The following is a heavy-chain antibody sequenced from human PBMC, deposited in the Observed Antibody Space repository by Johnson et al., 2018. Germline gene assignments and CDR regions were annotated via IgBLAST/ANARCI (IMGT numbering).Heavy chain of an antibody. D-gene: IGHD2-21*01. J-gene: IGHJ3*02. CDR1: GFTFSSYG. V-gene: IGHV3-30*18. Sequence: QVQLVESGGGVVQPGRSLRLSCAASGFTFSSYGMHWVRQAPGKGLEWVAVISSDGSNKYYADSVKGRFTISRDNSKNTLYLQMNSRRAEDTAVYYCAKAPLISPRGAFDIWGQGTMVTVSS. CDR3: AKAPLISPRGAFDI. CDR2: ISSDGSNK.